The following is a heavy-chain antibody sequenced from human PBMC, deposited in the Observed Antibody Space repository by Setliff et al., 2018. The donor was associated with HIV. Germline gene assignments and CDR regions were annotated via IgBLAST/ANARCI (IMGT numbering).Heavy chain of an antibody. CDR2: INGYNGNT. D-gene: IGHD2-15*01. V-gene: IGHV1-18*01. CDR3: ARIRAAALLNAFDI. CDR1: GYTFTNFA. Sequence: ASVKVSCKTSGYTFTNFAISWVRQAPGQGLEWMGWINGYNGNTDYAQNFQGRVTMTTDTTSSTAYMELRSLRSDDTAMYYCARIRAAALLNAFDIWGQGTMVTVSS. J-gene: IGHJ3*02.